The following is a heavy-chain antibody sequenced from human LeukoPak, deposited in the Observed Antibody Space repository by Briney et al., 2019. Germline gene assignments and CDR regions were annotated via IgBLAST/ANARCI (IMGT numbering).Heavy chain of an antibody. Sequence: PSVKVSCKASGYTFTGYGIGWVRQAPGQGLEWMGWISAYNGNTNYAQKLQGRVTMTTDTSTSTAYMELRSLRSHDTAVYYCARPNYYGSGSYSDYWGQGTLVTVSS. CDR1: GYTFTGYG. V-gene: IGHV1-18*01. J-gene: IGHJ4*02. CDR3: ARPNYYGSGSYSDY. CDR2: ISAYNGNT. D-gene: IGHD3-10*01.